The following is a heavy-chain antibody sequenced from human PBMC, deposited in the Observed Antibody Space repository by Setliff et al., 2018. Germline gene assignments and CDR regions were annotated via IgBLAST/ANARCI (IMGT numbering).Heavy chain of an antibody. CDR1: GGSISSGDYY. CDR3: ARDRDSGSPTPYDAFDI. Sequence: TLSLTFTVSGGSISSGDYYWSWIRQRPGKDLEWIGYIYYSGRTDYNPSFKSRVTMSVDTSKNQFSLKRSSVTAADTAVYYCARDRDSGSPTPYDAFDIWGQGTMVTVSS. V-gene: IGHV4-30-4*08. D-gene: IGHD1-26*01. J-gene: IGHJ3*02. CDR2: IYYSGRT.